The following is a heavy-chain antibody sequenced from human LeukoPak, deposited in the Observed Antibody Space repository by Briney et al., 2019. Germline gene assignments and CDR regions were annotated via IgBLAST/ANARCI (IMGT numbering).Heavy chain of an antibody. CDR1: GFTFSNYK. V-gene: IGHV3-48*02. J-gene: IGHJ4*02. CDR2: ITASSGTI. D-gene: IGHD3-10*01. Sequence: GGSLRLSCAASGFTFSNYKMTWVRQAPGKGLEWVSYITASSGTIYYADSVKGRFTISRDNAKNSLYLQMNSLRDEDAAVYYCAREFGYWGQGTLVTVSS. CDR3: AREFGY.